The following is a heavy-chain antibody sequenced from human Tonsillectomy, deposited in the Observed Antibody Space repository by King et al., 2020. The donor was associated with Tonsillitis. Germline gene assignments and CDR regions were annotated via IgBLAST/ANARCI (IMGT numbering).Heavy chain of an antibody. V-gene: IGHV3-30*04. J-gene: IGHJ4*02. CDR2: ISYDGTNK. CDR3: ARGTTSVGYYDSSSYSIFDY. Sequence: VQLVESGGGVVQPGRSLRLSCAASGFAFSNYAMHWVRQAPGKGLEWVTIISYDGTNKYYADSVKGRFTISRDNSKNTLYLHMNSLRAEDTAVYYCARGTTSVGYYDSSSYSIFDYWGQGTLVTVSS. CDR1: GFAFSNYA. D-gene: IGHD3-22*01.